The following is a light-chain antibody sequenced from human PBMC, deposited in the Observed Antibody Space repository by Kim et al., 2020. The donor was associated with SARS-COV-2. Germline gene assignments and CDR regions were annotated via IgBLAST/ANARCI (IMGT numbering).Light chain of an antibody. CDR3: CSKTSSTTYV. J-gene: IGLJ1*01. Sequence: QSALTQPPSVSGSPGQTATISCTGTSSDVGNYDRVSWYQQSPGTAPKVIIYEVSKRPSGVPDRFSGSKSGNTASLTISGLQAEDEADYYCCSKTSSTTYVFGTGTKVTVL. CDR2: EVS. CDR1: SSDVGNYDR. V-gene: IGLV2-18*02.